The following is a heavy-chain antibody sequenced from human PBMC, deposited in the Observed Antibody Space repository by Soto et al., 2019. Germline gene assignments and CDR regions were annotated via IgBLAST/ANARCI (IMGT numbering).Heavy chain of an antibody. CDR1: GFTFSSYA. V-gene: IGHV3-23*01. D-gene: IGHD3-3*01. CDR2: ISGSGGST. CDR3: AKSVLRFFHYYYGMDV. J-gene: IGHJ6*02. Sequence: EVQLLESGGGLVQPGGSLRLSCAASGFTFSSYAMSWVRQAPGKGLEWVSAISGSGGSTYYADSVKGRFTISRDNSKNTLYLQMNSLRAEDTAVYYCAKSVLRFFHYYYGMDVWGQGTTVTVSS.